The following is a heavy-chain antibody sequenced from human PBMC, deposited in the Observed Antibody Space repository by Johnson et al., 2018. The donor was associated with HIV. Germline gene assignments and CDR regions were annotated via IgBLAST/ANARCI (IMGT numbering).Heavy chain of an antibody. CDR2: ISGSGGST. D-gene: IGHD3-22*01. V-gene: IGHV3-23*04. Sequence: EVQLVESGGGLVQPGGSLRLSCAASGFTFSSYAMSWVRQAPGKGLEWVSAISGSGGSTYYADSVKGRFTISRDNSKNTLYLQMNSLRAEDTAVYYCAREGGTFYYSSGSLAFDIWGQGTMVAVSS. CDR1: GFTFSSYA. CDR3: AREGGTFYYSSGSLAFDI. J-gene: IGHJ3*02.